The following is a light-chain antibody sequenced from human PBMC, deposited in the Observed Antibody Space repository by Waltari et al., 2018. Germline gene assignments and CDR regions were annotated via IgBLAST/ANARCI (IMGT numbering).Light chain of an antibody. CDR3: GTWDSSLSAVV. CDR1: SPNIGNNY. J-gene: IGLJ2*01. V-gene: IGLV1-51*01. Sequence: QSVLTQPPSVSAAPGQKVTISCSGSSPNIGNNYVSWYQQLPGTAPKLLIYENNKRPSGIPARCSGSKSGTSATLGITGLQTGDEADYYGGTWDSSLSAVVFGGGTKLTGL. CDR2: ENN.